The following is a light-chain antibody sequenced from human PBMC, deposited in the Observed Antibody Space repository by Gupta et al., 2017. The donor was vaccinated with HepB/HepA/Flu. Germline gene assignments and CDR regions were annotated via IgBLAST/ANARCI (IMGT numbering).Light chain of an antibody. CDR2: GAS. V-gene: IGKV3-15*01. Sequence: EIVMTQSPATLSVSPGERATLSCRASQSVSSNLAWYQQKPGQAPRLLIYGASTRATGIPARFSGSGYGKEFTLTISSLQSEDFAVYYCQQDNNWPPFTFGGGTKVEIK. CDR3: QQDNNWPPFT. J-gene: IGKJ4*01. CDR1: QSVSSN.